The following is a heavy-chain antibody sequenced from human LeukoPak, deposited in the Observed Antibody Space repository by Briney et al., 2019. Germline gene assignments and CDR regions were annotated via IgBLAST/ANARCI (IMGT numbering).Heavy chain of an antibody. CDR2: TGST. CDR3: ALSGSGPADS. D-gene: IGHD6-25*01. Sequence: KPSQTLSLTCAVSGDSIRSHSWSWIRLPPGKGLEWIGYTGSTNYNPSLKSRVTIAADTSMNQFSLKLTSVTAADTAVYYCALSGSGPADSWGQGIMVTVSS. J-gene: IGHJ4*02. V-gene: IGHV4-59*11. CDR1: GDSIRSHS.